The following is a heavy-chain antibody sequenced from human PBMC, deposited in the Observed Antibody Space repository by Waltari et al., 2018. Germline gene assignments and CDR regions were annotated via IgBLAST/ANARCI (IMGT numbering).Heavy chain of an antibody. D-gene: IGHD3-10*01. CDR1: GYTFTSYA. CDR2: INAGNGNT. V-gene: IGHV1-3*01. Sequence: QVQLVQSGAEVKKPGASVKVSCKASGYTFTSYAMHWVRQAPGQRLEWMGWINAGNGNTKYSRKFQGRVTITRDTSASTAYMELSSLRSEDTAVYYCAGRAMVQGVISWWGQGTLVTVSS. J-gene: IGHJ4*02. CDR3: AGRAMVQGVISW.